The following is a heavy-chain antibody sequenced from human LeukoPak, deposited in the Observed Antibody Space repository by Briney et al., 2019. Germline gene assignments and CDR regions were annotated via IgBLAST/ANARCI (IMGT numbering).Heavy chain of an antibody. J-gene: IGHJ4*02. CDR1: GFTFDDYA. CDR2: ISWNSGSI. CDR3: AKDKSSSWYSNFDY. V-gene: IGHV3-9*01. Sequence: GGSLRLSCAASGFTFDDYAMHWVRQAPGKGLEWVSGISWNSGSIGYADSVKGRFTISRDNAKNSLYLQMNSLRAEDTALYYCAKDKSSSWYSNFDYWGQGTLVTVSS. D-gene: IGHD6-13*01.